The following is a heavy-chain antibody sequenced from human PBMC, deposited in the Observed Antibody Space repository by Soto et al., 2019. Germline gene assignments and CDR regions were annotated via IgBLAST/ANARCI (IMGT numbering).Heavy chain of an antibody. CDR2: ISWNSGSI. J-gene: IGHJ4*02. CDR1: GFTFDDYA. CDR3: AKYLPIDY. Sequence: EVQLVESGGGLVQPGRSLRLSCAASGFTFDDYAMHWVRQAPGKGLEWVSGISWNSGSIGYADSVKGRFTISRDNAKNSLYLQMNSLRAEDTALYYCAKYLPIDYWGQGTLVTVSS. V-gene: IGHV3-9*01.